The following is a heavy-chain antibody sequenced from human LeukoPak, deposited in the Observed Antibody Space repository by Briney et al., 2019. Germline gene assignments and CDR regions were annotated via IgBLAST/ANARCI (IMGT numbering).Heavy chain of an antibody. J-gene: IGHJ4*02. CDR3: ARVSITMIVVGDY. D-gene: IGHD3-22*01. Sequence: GGSLRLSCAASGFTFSSYSMNWVRQAPGKGLEWVSYISSSTSTIYYADSVKGRFTISRDNAKNSLYLQMNSLRAEDTAVYYCARVSITMIVVGDYWGRGTVVTVSS. CDR2: ISSSTSTI. CDR1: GFTFSSYS. V-gene: IGHV3-48*01.